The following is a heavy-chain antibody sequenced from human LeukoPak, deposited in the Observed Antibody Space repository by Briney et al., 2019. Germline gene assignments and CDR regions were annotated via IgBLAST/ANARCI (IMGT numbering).Heavy chain of an antibody. D-gene: IGHD3-22*01. V-gene: IGHV3-23*01. Sequence: PGGSLRLSCAASGFTFSSYWMSWVRQAPGKGLEWVSSIFPSGGEIHYADSVRGRFTISRDNSKSTLSLQMNSLRAEDTAIYYCAKDALQITTIVVAGDVFDIWGQGTMVTVSS. CDR3: AKDALQITTIVVAGDVFDI. CDR1: GFTFSSYW. J-gene: IGHJ3*02. CDR2: IFPSGGEI.